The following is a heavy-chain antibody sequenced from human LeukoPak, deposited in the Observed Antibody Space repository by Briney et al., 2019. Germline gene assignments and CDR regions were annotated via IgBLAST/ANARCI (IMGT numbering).Heavy chain of an antibody. CDR2: IYYSGST. CDR1: GGSISSYY. V-gene: IGHV4-59*12. Sequence: SETLSLTCTVSGGSISSYYWSWIRQPPGKGLEWIGSIYYSGSTYYNPSLKSRVTISVDTSKNQFSLKLSSVTAADTAVYYCARRGSYYYGSGSFFYWGQGTLVTVSS. D-gene: IGHD3-10*01. CDR3: ARRGSYYYGSGSFFY. J-gene: IGHJ4*02.